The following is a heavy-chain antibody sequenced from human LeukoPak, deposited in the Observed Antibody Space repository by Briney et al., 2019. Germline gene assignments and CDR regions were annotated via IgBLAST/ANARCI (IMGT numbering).Heavy chain of an antibody. D-gene: IGHD3-22*01. J-gene: IGHJ3*02. Sequence: SETLSLTCVVYDDSFSAYYWSWIRQPPGKGLEWIGEINHSGSTNYNPSLKSRVTISVDKSKNQFSLKLSSVTAADTAVYYCARKTYDSSGLIPHPGVFDIWGQGTMVTVSS. CDR2: INHSGST. V-gene: IGHV4-34*01. CDR1: DDSFSAYY. CDR3: ARKTYDSSGLIPHPGVFDI.